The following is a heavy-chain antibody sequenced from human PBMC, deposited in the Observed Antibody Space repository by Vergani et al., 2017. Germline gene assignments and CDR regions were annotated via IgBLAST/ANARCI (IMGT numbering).Heavy chain of an antibody. Sequence: EVQLVESGGGLVKPGGSLRLSCAASGFTFSSYSMNWVRQAPGKGLEWVSSISSSSSYIYYADSVKGRFTISRDNAKNSLYLQMNSLRAEDTALYYCAKDKGGVGATPFDYWGQGTLVTVSS. J-gene: IGHJ4*02. D-gene: IGHD1-26*01. CDR3: AKDKGGVGATPFDY. CDR2: ISSSSSYI. V-gene: IGHV3-21*04. CDR1: GFTFSSYS.